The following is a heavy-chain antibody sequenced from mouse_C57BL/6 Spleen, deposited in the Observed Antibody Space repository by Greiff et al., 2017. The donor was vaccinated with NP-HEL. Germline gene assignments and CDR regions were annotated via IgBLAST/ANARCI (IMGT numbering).Heavy chain of an antibody. CDR2: IYPGDGDT. Sequence: QVQLQQSGPELVKPGASVKISCKASGYAFSSSWMNWVKQRPGKGLEWIGRIYPGDGDTNYNGKFKGKGTLTADKSSSTAYMQLSSLTSEDSAVYCCARSVYDGYYAFAYWGQGTLVTVSA. CDR1: GYAFSSSW. V-gene: IGHV1-82*01. D-gene: IGHD2-3*01. J-gene: IGHJ3*01. CDR3: ARSVYDGYYAFAY.